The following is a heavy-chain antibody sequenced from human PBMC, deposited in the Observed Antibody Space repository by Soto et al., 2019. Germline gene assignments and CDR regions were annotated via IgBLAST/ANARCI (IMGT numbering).Heavy chain of an antibody. D-gene: IGHD4-17*01. Sequence: QVQLVQSGAEVKKPGSSVKVSCKASGGTFSSYTISWVRQAPGQGLEWMGRIIPILGIANYAQKFQGRVTFTADKSTSTADMELSRLRSEDTAVYYCARAYGDRYYFDYWGQGTLVTVSS. CDR3: ARAYGDRYYFDY. V-gene: IGHV1-69*02. J-gene: IGHJ4*02. CDR2: IIPILGIA. CDR1: GGTFSSYT.